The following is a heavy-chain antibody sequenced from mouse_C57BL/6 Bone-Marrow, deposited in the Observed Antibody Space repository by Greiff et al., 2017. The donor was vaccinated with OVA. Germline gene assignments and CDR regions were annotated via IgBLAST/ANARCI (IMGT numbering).Heavy chain of an antibody. CDR3: ARGMVTEDYFDY. Sequence: QVQLQQPGAELVRPGTSVKLSCKASGYTFTSYWMHWVKQRPGQGLEWIGVIDPSDSYTNYNQKFKGKATLTVDTSSSTAYMQLSSLTSEDSAVYYCARGMVTEDYFDYWGQGTTLTVSS. CDR1: GYTFTSYW. J-gene: IGHJ2*01. CDR2: IDPSDSYT. D-gene: IGHD2-2*01. V-gene: IGHV1-59*01.